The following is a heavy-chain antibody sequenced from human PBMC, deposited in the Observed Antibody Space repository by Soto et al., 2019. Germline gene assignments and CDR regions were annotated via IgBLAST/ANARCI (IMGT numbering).Heavy chain of an antibody. V-gene: IGHV3-23*01. Sequence: PGKGLEWVSAISGSGGNTYYADSVKGRFTISRDNSKNTLYLRMDSLRAEDTAFFFQAKDGIRVVRSVSASLLNRSSDL. J-gene: IGHJ2*01. CDR3: AKDGIRVVRSVSASLLNRSSDL. CDR2: ISGSGGNT. D-gene: IGHD3-10*02.